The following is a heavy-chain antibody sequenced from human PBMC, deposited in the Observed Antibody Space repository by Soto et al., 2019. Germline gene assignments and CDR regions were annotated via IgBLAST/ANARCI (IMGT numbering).Heavy chain of an antibody. CDR2: ISGSGGST. D-gene: IGHD1-7*01. CDR1: GFTFSSYA. CDR3: AKDLRGITGTTCFDY. J-gene: IGHJ4*02. Sequence: PGGSLRLSCAASGFTFSSYAMSWVRQAPGKGLEWVSAISGSGGSTYFADSVKGRFTISRDNSKNTLYLQMNSLRAEDTAVYYCAKDLRGITGTTCFDYWDQGTLVTVSS. V-gene: IGHV3-23*01.